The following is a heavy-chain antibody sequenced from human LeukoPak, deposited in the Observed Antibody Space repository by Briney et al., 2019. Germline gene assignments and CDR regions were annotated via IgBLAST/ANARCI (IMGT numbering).Heavy chain of an antibody. Sequence: GGSLRLSCAASGFTFSSYSMNWVRQAPGKGLEWVSSISSSSSYIYYADSVKGRFTISRDNAKNSLYLQMNSLRAEDTAVYYCARAGLEFAYYYYMDVWGKGITVTVSS. V-gene: IGHV3-21*01. CDR2: ISSSSSYI. CDR1: GFTFSSYS. J-gene: IGHJ6*03. CDR3: ARAGLEFAYYYYMDV. D-gene: IGHD3-10*01.